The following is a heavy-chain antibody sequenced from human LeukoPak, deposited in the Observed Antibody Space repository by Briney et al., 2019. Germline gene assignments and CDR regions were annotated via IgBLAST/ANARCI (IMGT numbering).Heavy chain of an antibody. Sequence: GGSLRLSCAASGFTFNTYWMSWVRQAPGKGLEWVANIKQDATERYYVESVKGRFTISRDNAKNSLYLQMNSLRAEDTAVYYCARDRFMTITVVVPFDYWGQGTLVTVSS. D-gene: IGHD3-22*01. CDR2: IKQDATER. V-gene: IGHV3-7*01. J-gene: IGHJ4*02. CDR3: ARDRFMTITVVVPFDY. CDR1: GFTFNTYW.